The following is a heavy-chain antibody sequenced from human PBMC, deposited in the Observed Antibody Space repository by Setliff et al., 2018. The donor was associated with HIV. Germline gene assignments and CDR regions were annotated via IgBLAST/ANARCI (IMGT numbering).Heavy chain of an antibody. CDR2: INPTSGDT. D-gene: IGHD3-22*01. Sequence: ASVKVSCKTSGYTFTGYFMHWVRQAPRQGLEWMGWINPTSGDTNYAQKFQGRLTMTRDTSINTAYMELSRLTSDDTAVYYCARAIKMYYYDSRGYSTAIRTEFLQEWGQGTLVTVSS. J-gene: IGHJ1*01. V-gene: IGHV1-2*02. CDR3: ARAIKMYYYDSRGYSTAIRTEFLQE. CDR1: GYTFTGYF.